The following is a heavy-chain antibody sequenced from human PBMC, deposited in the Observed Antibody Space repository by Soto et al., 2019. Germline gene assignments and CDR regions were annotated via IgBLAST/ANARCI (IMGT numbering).Heavy chain of an antibody. CDR1: GYTFTSYG. J-gene: IGHJ6*03. D-gene: IGHD2-2*01. CDR2: ISAYNGNT. V-gene: IGHV1-18*01. CDR3: ARGPIVVVPAAMYYYYYYMDV. Sequence: GASVKVSCKASGYTFTSYGISWVRQAPGQGLEWMGWISAYNGNTNYAQKLQGRVTMTTDTSTSTAYMELRSLRSDDTAVYYCARGPIVVVPAAMYYYYYYMDVWGKGTTVTVSS.